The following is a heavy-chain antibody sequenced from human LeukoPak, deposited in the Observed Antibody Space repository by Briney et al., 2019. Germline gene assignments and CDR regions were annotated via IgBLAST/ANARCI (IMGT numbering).Heavy chain of an antibody. CDR2: ISWDGGST. J-gene: IGHJ3*02. CDR1: GFTFDDYT. V-gene: IGHV3-43*01. D-gene: IGHD5-24*01. Sequence: GGSLRLSCAASGFTFDDYTMHWVRQAPGRGLEWVSLISWDGGSTYYADSVKGRFTISRDNSKNSLYLQMNSLRTEDTALYYCAKPYNMDPGAFDIWGQGTMVTVSS. CDR3: AKPYNMDPGAFDI.